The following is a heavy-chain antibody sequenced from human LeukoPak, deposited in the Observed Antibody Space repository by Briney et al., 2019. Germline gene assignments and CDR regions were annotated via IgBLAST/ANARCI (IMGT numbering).Heavy chain of an antibody. V-gene: IGHV3-21*01. J-gene: IGHJ4*02. CDR3: ARDQLNWGIGFCDY. D-gene: IGHD7-27*01. Sequence: GGSLRLSCAASGFTFSSYSMNWVRQAPGKGLEWVSSISSSSSYIYYADSVKGRFTISRDNAKNSLYLQMNSLRAEDTAVYYCARDQLNWGIGFCDYWGQGTLVTDSS. CDR2: ISSSSSYI. CDR1: GFTFSSYS.